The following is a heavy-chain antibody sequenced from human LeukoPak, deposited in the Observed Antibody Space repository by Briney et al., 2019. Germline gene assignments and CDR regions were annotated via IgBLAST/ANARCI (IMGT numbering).Heavy chain of an antibody. J-gene: IGHJ6*04. D-gene: IGHD3-10*02. CDR1: GFTFSSYE. CDR3: AEPGITMIGGV. V-gene: IGHV3-48*03. CDR2: ISSSGSTI. Sequence: GGSLRLSCAASGFTFSSYEMNWVRQAPGKGLEWVSYISSSGSTIYYADSVKGRFTISRDNAKNSLYLQMNSLRAEDTAVYYCAEPGITMIGGVWGKGNTVTISP.